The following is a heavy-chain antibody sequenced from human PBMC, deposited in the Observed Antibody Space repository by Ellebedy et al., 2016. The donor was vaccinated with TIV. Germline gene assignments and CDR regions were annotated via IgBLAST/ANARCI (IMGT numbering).Heavy chain of an antibody. CDR3: ARDEVYSSSWYAYYYYGMDV. CDR1: GFTFSSYG. J-gene: IGHJ6*02. V-gene: IGHV3-30*03. Sequence: PGGSLRFSCAASGFTFSSYGMHWVRQAPGKGLEWVAVISYDGSNKYYADSVKGRFTISRDNSKNTLYLQMNSLRAEDTAVYYCARDEVYSSSWYAYYYYGMDVWGQGTTVTVSS. D-gene: IGHD6-13*01. CDR2: ISYDGSNK.